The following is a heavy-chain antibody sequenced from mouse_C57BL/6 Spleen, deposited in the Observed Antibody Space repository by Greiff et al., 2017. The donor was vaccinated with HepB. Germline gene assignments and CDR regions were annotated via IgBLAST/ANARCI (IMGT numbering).Heavy chain of an antibody. CDR2: INPNNGGT. D-gene: IGHD2-5*01. CDR3: ARIYSNPYYFDY. Sequence: VQLQQSGPELVKPGASVKISCKASGYTFTDYYMNWVKQSHGKSLEWIGDINPNNGGTSYNQKFKGKATLTVDKSSSTAYMELRSLTSEDSAVYYCARIYSNPYYFDYWGQGTTLTVSS. CDR1: GYTFTDYY. V-gene: IGHV1-26*01. J-gene: IGHJ2*01.